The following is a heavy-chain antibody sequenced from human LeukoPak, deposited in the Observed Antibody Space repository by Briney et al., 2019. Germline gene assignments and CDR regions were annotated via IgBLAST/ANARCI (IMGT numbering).Heavy chain of an antibody. V-gene: IGHV3-11*01. J-gene: IGHJ4*02. D-gene: IGHD2-15*01. CDR2: ISSSGSTI. CDR3: ARVNQGYCSGGSCYDGEDFDY. CDR1: GFTFSDYY. Sequence: PGGSLRLSCAASGFTFSDYYMSWIRQAPGKGLEWVSYISSSGSTIYYADSVKGRFTISRDNAKNSLYLQMNSLRAEDTAVYYCARVNQGYCSGGSCYDGEDFDYWGQGTLVTVSS.